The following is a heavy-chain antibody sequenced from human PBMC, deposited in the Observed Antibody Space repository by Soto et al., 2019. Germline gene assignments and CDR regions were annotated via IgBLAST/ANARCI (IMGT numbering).Heavy chain of an antibody. CDR2: IWNDGSEK. CDR3: ARVEHNGYDLDFDY. CDR1: GSTFSLYG. D-gene: IGHD5-12*01. V-gene: IGHV3-33*01. J-gene: IGHJ4*02. Sequence: QVQLFQSGGGVVQPGGSLRLSCAASGSTFSLYGMHWVRQAPGKGLEWVAVIWNDGSEKNYADSVKGRFTLSGDSSKNTLYLEMNSLRVEDTAVYYCARVEHNGYDLDFDYWGQGTLVTVSS.